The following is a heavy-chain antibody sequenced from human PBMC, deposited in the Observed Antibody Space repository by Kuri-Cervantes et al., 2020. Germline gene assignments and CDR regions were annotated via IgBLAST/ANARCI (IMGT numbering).Heavy chain of an antibody. CDR2: IHHSGST. CDR1: GGSFRGSY. J-gene: IGHJ4*02. CDR3: GCRPYHDYVWETDY. V-gene: IGHV4-34*01. D-gene: IGHD3-16*01. Sequence: SQTLSLPCAVYGGSFRGSYLTWIRQAPGKGLEWIGEIHHSGSTNANPSLKSRVTISVDTSRNQFSLKLSSVTAADTAVYFCGCRPYHDYVWETDYWGQGTQVTVSS.